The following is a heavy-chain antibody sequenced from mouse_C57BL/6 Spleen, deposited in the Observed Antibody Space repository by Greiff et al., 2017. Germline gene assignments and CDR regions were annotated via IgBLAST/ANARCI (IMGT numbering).Heavy chain of an antibody. V-gene: IGHV1-15*01. J-gene: IGHJ2*01. Sequence: VQLVESGAELVRPGASVTLSCKASGYTFTDYEMHWVKQTPVHGLEWIGAIDPETGGTAYNQKFKGKAILTADKSSSTAYMELRSLTSEDSAVYYCTSGGYFDYWGQGTTLTVSS. CDR2: IDPETGGT. CDR3: TSGGYFDY. CDR1: GYTFTDYE.